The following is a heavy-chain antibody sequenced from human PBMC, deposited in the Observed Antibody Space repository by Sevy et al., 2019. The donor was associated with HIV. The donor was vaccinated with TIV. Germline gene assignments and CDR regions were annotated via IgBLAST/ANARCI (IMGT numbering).Heavy chain of an antibody. CDR1: GFAFYDYS. Sequence: GGSLRLSCAASGFAFYDYSMSWIRQAPGKGLEWVATLSFGCGKINYAGSVKGRFTISRDNSKNSFYLQMDNWRVEATALYYCAREGCTRPHDYWGQGTRVTVSS. V-gene: IGHV3-23*01. CDR2: LSFGCGKI. D-gene: IGHD2-8*01. J-gene: IGHJ4*02. CDR3: AREGCTRPHDY.